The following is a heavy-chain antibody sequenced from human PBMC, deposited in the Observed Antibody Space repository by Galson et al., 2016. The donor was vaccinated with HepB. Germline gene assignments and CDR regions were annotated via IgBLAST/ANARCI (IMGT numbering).Heavy chain of an antibody. CDR2: ISWDGGSP. Sequence: SLRLSCAASGFTFDDYTMHWVRQAPGKGLDWVSLISWDGGSPYYADSVKGRFTISRDNSKNTLFLQMNGLRADDTAVYYCARDIYEGAMDVWGKGTTVTVSS. V-gene: IGHV3-43*01. J-gene: IGHJ6*03. D-gene: IGHD5/OR15-5a*01. CDR1: GFTFDDYT. CDR3: ARDIYEGAMDV.